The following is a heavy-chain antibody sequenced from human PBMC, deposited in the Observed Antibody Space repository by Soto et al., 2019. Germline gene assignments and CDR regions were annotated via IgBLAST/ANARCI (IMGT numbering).Heavy chain of an antibody. D-gene: IGHD3-3*02. V-gene: IGHV3-23*01. CDR1: RFTFSGYS. CDR3: AKSYGDTWKHYYFDY. J-gene: IGHJ4*02. CDR2: ISGSGGST. Sequence: EVQLLESGGGLVQPGGSLRLSCAASRFTFSGYSMSWVRQAPGKGLEWVSGISGSGGSTYYAASVKSRFTISRDNSESTLFLQMNSLRAEDTALYYCAKSYGDTWKHYYFDYWGQGTLVTVSS.